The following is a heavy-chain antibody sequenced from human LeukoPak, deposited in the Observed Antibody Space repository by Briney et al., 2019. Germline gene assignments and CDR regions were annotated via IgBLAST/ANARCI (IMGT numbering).Heavy chain of an antibody. CDR2: IYDSGRT. Sequence: PSETLSLTCTVSGGSISRTGHYWGWIRQPPGKGLEWIGSIYDSGRTHYNPSLQSRVTISVGTSKNLFFLKLSSVTAADTAVYYCARHYKSTRTTVFDYWGQGTLVTVSS. J-gene: IGHJ4*02. CDR1: GGSISRTGHY. CDR3: ARHYKSTRTTVFDY. V-gene: IGHV4-39*01. D-gene: IGHD4-11*01.